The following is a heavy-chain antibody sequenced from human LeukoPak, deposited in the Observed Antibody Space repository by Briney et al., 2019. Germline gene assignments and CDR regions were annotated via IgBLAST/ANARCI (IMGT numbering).Heavy chain of an antibody. CDR3: ARGVYSSSWAPFDY. D-gene: IGHD6-13*01. V-gene: IGHV4-34*01. J-gene: IGHJ4*02. CDR1: GGSFSGYY. Sequence: SETLSLTCAVYGGSFSGYYWSWIRQPPGKGLEWIGEINHSGSTNYNPSLKSRVNISVDTSKNQFSLKLSSVTAADTAVYYCARGVYSSSWAPFDYWGQGTLVTVSS. CDR2: INHSGST.